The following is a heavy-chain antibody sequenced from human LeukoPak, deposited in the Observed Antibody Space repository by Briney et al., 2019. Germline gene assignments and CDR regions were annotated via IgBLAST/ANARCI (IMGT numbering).Heavy chain of an antibody. CDR2: ISGSGGST. J-gene: IGHJ4*02. V-gene: IGHV3-23*01. CDR3: AKGQAAFLEWLSTGDY. D-gene: IGHD3-3*01. CDR1: GFTFSSYA. Sequence: GGSLRLSCAASGFTFSSYAMSWVRQAPGKGLEWVTAISGSGGSTYYADSVKGRFTISRDNSKNTLYLQMNSLRAEDTAVYYCAKGQAAFLEWLSTGDYWGQGTLVTASS.